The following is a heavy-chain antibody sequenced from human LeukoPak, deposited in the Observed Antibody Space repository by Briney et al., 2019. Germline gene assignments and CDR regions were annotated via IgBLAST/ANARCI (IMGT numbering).Heavy chain of an antibody. D-gene: IGHD4-23*01. Sequence: PGGSLRLSCAASGFTFSSYWMSWVRQAPGKGLEWVAYIKQDGSDKYYVDSVKGRFTISRDNAKNSLYLQINSLRAEDTAVYYCARKTVVGSYFDYWGQGTPVTVSS. V-gene: IGHV3-7*03. J-gene: IGHJ4*02. CDR2: IKQDGSDK. CDR1: GFTFSSYW. CDR3: ARKTVVGSYFDY.